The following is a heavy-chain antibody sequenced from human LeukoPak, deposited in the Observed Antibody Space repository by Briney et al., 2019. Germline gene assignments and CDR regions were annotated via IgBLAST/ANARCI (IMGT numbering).Heavy chain of an antibody. J-gene: IGHJ4*02. D-gene: IGHD6-13*01. CDR2: IYWDDDK. Sequence: PTLVNXTQTLTLTCTFSGFSLSTSGVGVGWIRQAPGKALEWLALIYWDDDKYYSPSLKTRLTITKDTSKNQAVLTMTNMDPVDTATYYCAHRPAAAGYFDYWGQGTLVTVSS. V-gene: IGHV2-5*02. CDR3: AHRPAAAGYFDY. CDR1: GFSLSTSGVG.